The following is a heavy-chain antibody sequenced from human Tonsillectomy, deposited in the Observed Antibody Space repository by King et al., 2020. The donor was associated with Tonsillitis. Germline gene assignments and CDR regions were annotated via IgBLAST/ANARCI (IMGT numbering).Heavy chain of an antibody. Sequence: VQLVESGGGVVQPGRSLRLSCAASGFTFSSYGMHWVRQAPGKGLEWVAVISYDGSNKYYADSVKGRFTISRDNSKNTLYLQMNSLRAEDTAVYYCARDLGRYGDQIGDYWGEGTLVAVSP. CDR3: ARDLGRYGDQIGDY. CDR2: ISYDGSNK. J-gene: IGHJ4*02. D-gene: IGHD4-17*01. V-gene: IGHV3-33*05. CDR1: GFTFSSYG.